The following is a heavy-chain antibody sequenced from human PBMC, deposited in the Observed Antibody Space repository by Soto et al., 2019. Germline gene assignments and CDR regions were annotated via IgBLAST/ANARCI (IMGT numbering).Heavy chain of an antibody. D-gene: IGHD3-10*01. CDR3: ARDRDDYGSGNYYNRIDF. V-gene: IGHV1-69*01. Sequence: QVQLVQSGAEVKKPGSSVKVSCKASGGIFSTYAISWLRQAPGQGLEWMGGIIPLFGTPNYAQRFQGRVTLTAAESTSTAYMELSRLRSEDTAVYYCARDRDDYGSGNYYNRIDFWGQGTLVTVSS. J-gene: IGHJ4*02. CDR2: IIPLFGTP. CDR1: GGIFSTYA.